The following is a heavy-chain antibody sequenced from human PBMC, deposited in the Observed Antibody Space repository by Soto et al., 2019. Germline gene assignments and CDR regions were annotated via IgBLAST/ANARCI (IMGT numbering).Heavy chain of an antibody. CDR1: GGTFSSYA. J-gene: IGHJ6*02. D-gene: IGHD1-26*01. CDR2: IIPIFGTA. CDR3: ARDPVIFGIVGNKMRGDGMDV. Sequence: ASVKVSCKASGGTFSSYAISWVRQAPGQGLEWMGGIIPIFGTANYAQKFQGRVTITADESTSTAYMELSSLRSENTAVYYCARDPVIFGIVGNKMRGDGMDVWGQGTTVTVSS. V-gene: IGHV1-69*13.